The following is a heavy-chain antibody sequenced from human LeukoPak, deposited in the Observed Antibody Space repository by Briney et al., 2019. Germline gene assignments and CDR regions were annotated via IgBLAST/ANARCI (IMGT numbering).Heavy chain of an antibody. Sequence: GRSLRLSCAASGFTFSSYIMYWVRQAPGKGLEWVAVISYDGSNKYYADSVKGRFTISRDNSKNTLYLQMNSLRAEDTAVYYCARDPPRIVVVPAAIDYWGQGTLVTVSS. CDR3: ARDPPRIVVVPAAIDY. D-gene: IGHD2-2*01. CDR1: GFTFSSYI. CDR2: ISYDGSNK. V-gene: IGHV3-30*04. J-gene: IGHJ4*02.